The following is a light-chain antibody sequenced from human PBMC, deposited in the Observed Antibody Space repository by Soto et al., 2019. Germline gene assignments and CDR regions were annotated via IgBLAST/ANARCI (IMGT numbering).Light chain of an antibody. CDR3: EQSYSTPRT. J-gene: IGKJ1*01. CDR1: QSISSY. V-gene: IGKV1-39*01. CDR2: AAS. Sequence: DIQMTQSPSSLSASVGDRVTITCRASQSISSYLNWYQQKPGKAPKLLIYAASSLQSGVPSRFSGSGSGTDFTLNISRRQPEAFATYYREQSYSTPRTFGPGTRWIS.